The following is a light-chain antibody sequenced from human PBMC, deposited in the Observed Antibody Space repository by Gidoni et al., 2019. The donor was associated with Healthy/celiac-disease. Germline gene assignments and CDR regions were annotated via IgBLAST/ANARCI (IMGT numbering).Light chain of an antibody. CDR3: QQYYSTPIT. CDR2: WAS. J-gene: IGKJ5*01. Sequence: DIVMTQSPDSLSVSLGDRATIKCKSSQSVLYCSNNYNYLAWYQQKPGQPPKLLIYWASTRESGVTDRFSDSGSGTDFTLNISSLQAEDVAVYYCQQYYSTPITFGQGTQLEIK. V-gene: IGKV4-1*01. CDR1: QSVLYCSNNYNY.